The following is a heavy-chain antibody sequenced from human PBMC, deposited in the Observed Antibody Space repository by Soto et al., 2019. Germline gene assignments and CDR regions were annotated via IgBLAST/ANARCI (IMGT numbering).Heavy chain of an antibody. J-gene: IGHJ4*02. V-gene: IGHV4-4*02. D-gene: IGHD6-19*01. CDR3: VNDYSGWLSG. CDR1: GGSISSVNW. Sequence: QVQLQESGPGLVKPSGTLSLTCAVSGGSISSVNWWSWVRQPPGKGLEWIGEISHSGSSNDNPSLKSRVTISVDTSRNQISLKVNSVTAADTAVYYCVNDYSGWLSGWGQGTLVTVSS. CDR2: ISHSGSS.